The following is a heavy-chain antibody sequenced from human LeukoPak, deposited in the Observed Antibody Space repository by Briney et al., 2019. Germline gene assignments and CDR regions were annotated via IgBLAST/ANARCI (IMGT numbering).Heavy chain of an antibody. J-gene: IGHJ4*02. D-gene: IGHD3-10*01. Sequence: GASVKVSCKASGYTFTSYGIGWVRQAPGQGLEWMGWISAYNGNTNYAQKLQGRVTMTTDTSTSTAYMELRSLRSDDTAVYYCARDRGTLWFGTSLDYWGQGTLVTVSS. V-gene: IGHV1-18*01. CDR2: ISAYNGNT. CDR3: ARDRGTLWFGTSLDY. CDR1: GYTFTSYG.